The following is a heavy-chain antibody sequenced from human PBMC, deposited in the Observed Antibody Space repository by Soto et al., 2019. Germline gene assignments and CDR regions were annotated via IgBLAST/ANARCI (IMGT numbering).Heavy chain of an antibody. D-gene: IGHD3-22*01. V-gene: IGHV4-59*01. CDR2: ISYSGST. CDR1: GACISIYY. J-gene: IGHJ4*02. CDR3: AREKYDSSFDY. Sequence: ETLSITCPVSGACISIYYWSWIRQPPGKGLEWIGYISYSGSTNYNPSLKSRVTISVDTSRNQFSLRLSSVTAADTAIYYCAREKYDSSFDYWGQGTLVTVYS.